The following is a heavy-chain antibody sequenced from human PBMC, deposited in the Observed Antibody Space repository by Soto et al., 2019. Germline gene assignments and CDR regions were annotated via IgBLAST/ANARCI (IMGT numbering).Heavy chain of an antibody. CDR3: AKIAVSGPFDY. CDR1: GASISSSNC. J-gene: IGHJ4*02. CDR2: IFQSGST. D-gene: IGHD6-19*01. Sequence: PSETLSLTCTISGASISSSNCWNWVRQPPGKGLEWIGEIFQSGSTNYNPSLKSRVTISMDKPKNQFSLKLSSVTAADTAMHYCAKIAVSGPFDYWGQGILVTVSS. V-gene: IGHV4-4*02.